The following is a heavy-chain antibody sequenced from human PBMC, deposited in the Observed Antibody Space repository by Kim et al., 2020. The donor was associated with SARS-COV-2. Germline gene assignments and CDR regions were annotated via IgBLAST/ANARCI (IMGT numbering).Heavy chain of an antibody. V-gene: IGHV3-7*01. Sequence: GGSLRLSCAASGFTFSNYCMSWVRQAPGKGLEWVANIKQDGSDKYYVDSVKGRFTISRDNAKNSLYLQMNSLRAEDTAVYYCARYPFLTGSYRGFFDYWAWEPWSPSPQ. J-gene: IGHJ4*02. CDR2: IKQDGSDK. CDR3: ARYPFLTGSYRGFFDY. D-gene: IGHD3-9*01. CDR1: GFTFSNYC.